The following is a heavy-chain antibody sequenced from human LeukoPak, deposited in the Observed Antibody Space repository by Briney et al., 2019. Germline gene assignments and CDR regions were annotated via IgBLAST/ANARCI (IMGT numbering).Heavy chain of an antibody. CDR1: GDSISSYY. V-gene: IGHV4-4*09. J-gene: IGHJ4*02. CDR3: ARLTRLSTSPDRYYLDY. Sequence: KSSETLSLTCTVSGDSISSYYWSWIRQPPGKGQEWIGYIYTSGGTNYIPSLKGRVTISIDTSKNQFSLKLSSVTAADSAVYYCARLTRLSTSPDRYYLDYWGQGTLVTVSS. CDR2: IYTSGGT. D-gene: IGHD6-6*01.